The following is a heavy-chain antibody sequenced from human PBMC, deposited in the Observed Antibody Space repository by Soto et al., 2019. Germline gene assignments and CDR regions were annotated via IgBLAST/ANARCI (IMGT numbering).Heavy chain of an antibody. CDR2: IYYSGST. J-gene: IGHJ3*02. CDR3: ARGDRGYSSGWYLKVGAFDI. Sequence: QVQLQESGPGLVKPSQTLSLTCTVSGGSISSGGYYWSWIRQHPGKGLEWIGYIYYSGSTYYNPSLKSRVTISVDTSKNQFSLKLSSVTAADTAVYYCARGDRGYSSGWYLKVGAFDIWGQGTMVTVSS. D-gene: IGHD6-19*01. CDR1: GGSISSGGYY. V-gene: IGHV4-31*03.